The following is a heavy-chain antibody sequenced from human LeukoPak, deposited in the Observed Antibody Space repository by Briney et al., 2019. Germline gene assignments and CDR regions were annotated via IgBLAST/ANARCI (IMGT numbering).Heavy chain of an antibody. CDR2: IHPNCGDT. J-gene: IGHJ5*02. V-gene: IGHV1-2*02. Sequence: GASVKVSCKSFGYTFSDNYIQWVRQAPGQGLEWMGWIHPNCGDTNYGQKFQGRVTMTRDTSISTAYLELSRLTYDDTAVYYCARETSESFETWGQGTLVTVSS. CDR3: ARETSESFET. D-gene: IGHD1-26*01. CDR1: GYTFSDNY.